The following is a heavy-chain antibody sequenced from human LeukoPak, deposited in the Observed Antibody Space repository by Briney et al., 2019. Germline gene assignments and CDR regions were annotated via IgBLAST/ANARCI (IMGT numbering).Heavy chain of an antibody. V-gene: IGHV3-9*03. J-gene: IGHJ3*02. CDR3: VGQMMTPDAFDI. D-gene: IGHD2-15*01. CDR2: ISWNSGYI. Sequence: PGGSLRLSCAASGFTFDDYAMHWVRQAPGMGLEWVSGISWNSGYIGYADSVKGRFTISRDNAKNSLHLQMNSLRTEDMALYYCVGQMMTPDAFDIWGRGTMVTVSS. CDR1: GFTFDDYA.